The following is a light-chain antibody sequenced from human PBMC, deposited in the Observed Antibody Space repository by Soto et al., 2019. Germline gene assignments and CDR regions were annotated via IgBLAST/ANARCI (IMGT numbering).Light chain of an antibody. V-gene: IGKV3-20*01. J-gene: IGKJ2*01. CDR3: QQYGSSPVGT. CDR1: QSVSSSY. CDR2: GAS. Sequence: EIVLTQSPGTLSLSPGERATLSCRASQSVSSSYLAWYQQKPGQAPRLLIYGASSRATGIPDRFSGSGSGTDFTRTISRLEPEDFAVYYCQQYGSSPVGTFGQGTKLEIK.